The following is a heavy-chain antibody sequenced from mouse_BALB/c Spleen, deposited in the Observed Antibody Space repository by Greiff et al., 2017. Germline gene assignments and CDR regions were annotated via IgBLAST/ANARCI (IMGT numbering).Heavy chain of an antibody. V-gene: IGHV1-14*01. D-gene: IGHD1-1*01. J-gene: IGHJ2*01. CDR2: INPYNDGT. Sequence: EVQLQQSGPELVKPGASVKMSCKASGYTFTSYVMHWVKQKPGQGLEWIGYINPYNDGTKYNEKFKGKATLTSDKSSSTAYMELSSLTSEDSAVYYCARTITTVGYYFDYWGQGTTLTVSS. CDR1: GYTFTSYV. CDR3: ARTITTVGYYFDY.